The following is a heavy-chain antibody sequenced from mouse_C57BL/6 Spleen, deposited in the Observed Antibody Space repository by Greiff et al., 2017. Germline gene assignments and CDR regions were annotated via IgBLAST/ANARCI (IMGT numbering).Heavy chain of an antibody. V-gene: IGHV3-6*01. D-gene: IGHD2-14*01. CDR3: ARDWYDGGTGFAY. J-gene: IGHJ3*01. Sequence: VQLQQSGPGLVKPSQSLSLTCSVTGYSFTSCYYWYWIRQFPGNNLEWMGYISSDGCNNYNPSLKNRTSITRDTSKNQFFLKLNSVTTEDAATEYCARDWYDGGTGFAYWGKGTLVTVSA. CDR1: GYSFTSCYY. CDR2: ISSDGCN.